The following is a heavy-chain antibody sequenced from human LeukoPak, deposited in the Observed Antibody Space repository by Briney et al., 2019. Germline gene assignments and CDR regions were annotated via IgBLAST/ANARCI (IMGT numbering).Heavy chain of an antibody. CDR3: ALIMVIDYYYGMDV. V-gene: IGHV3-7*01. CDR1: GFTVSNNY. Sequence: GGSLRLSCAASGFTVSNNYMSWVRQAPGKGLEWVANIKQDGSEKYYVDSVKGRFTISRDNAKNSLYLQMNSLRAEDTAVYYCALIMVIDYYYGMDVWGQGTTVTVSS. J-gene: IGHJ6*02. CDR2: IKQDGSEK. D-gene: IGHD3-22*01.